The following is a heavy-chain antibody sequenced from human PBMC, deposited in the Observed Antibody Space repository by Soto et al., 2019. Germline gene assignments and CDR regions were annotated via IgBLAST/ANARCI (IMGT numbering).Heavy chain of an antibody. CDR3: ARDGGSYGMDV. V-gene: IGHV3-74*01. J-gene: IGHJ6*02. CDR2: INTDGRST. CDR1: GFTFSNYW. Sequence: EVQLAESGGGLVQPGGSLRLSCAASGFTFSNYWMHWVRQGPGKGLVWVSRINTDGRSTSYADSVKGRFTISRDNAKNTLYLQMNSLRAEDTAVYYCARDGGSYGMDVWGQGTRVTVSS.